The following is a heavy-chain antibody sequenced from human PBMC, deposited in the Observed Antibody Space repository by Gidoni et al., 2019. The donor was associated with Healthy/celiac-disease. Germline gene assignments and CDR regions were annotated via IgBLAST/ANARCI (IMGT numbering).Heavy chain of an antibody. CDR2: ISSSSSYI. D-gene: IGHD3-16*01. CDR3: ARDLGRGNR. V-gene: IGHV3-21*01. J-gene: IGHJ5*02. CDR1: GFTFSSYS. Sequence: EVQLVESGGGRVKPAGSLRLSCAASGFTFSSYSMNWVRPAPGKGLEWVSSISSSSSYIYYEDSVKGRFTISRDNAKNSLYLQMNSLRAEDTAVYYCARDLGRGNRWGQGTLVTVSS.